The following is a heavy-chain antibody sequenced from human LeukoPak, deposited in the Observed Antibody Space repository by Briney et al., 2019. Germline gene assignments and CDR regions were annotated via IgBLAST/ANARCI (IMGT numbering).Heavy chain of an antibody. J-gene: IGHJ4*02. CDR1: GFTFSSYA. Sequence: GKSLRLSCEASGFTFSSYAMHWVRQAPGKGLEWVAVISYDGSNKYYADSVKGRFTISRDNSKNTPYLQMNSLRAEDTAVYYCAGSRGSYSLWFDYWGQGTLVTVSS. D-gene: IGHD1-26*01. V-gene: IGHV3-30-3*01. CDR3: AGSRGSYSLWFDY. CDR2: ISYDGSNK.